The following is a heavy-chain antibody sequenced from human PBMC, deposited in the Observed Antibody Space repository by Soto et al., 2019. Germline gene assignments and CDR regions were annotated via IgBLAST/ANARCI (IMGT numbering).Heavy chain of an antibody. V-gene: IGHV4-61*01. Sequence: QVQLQESGPGLVKPSETLSLTCTVSGGSVSSGSYYWSWIRQPPGKGLEWIGYIYYSGSTNYNPSLKSRVTTSVDTSKNQFSLKLSSVTAADTAVYYCAREAVGYSSSWYVHYYYGMDVWGQGTTVTVSS. D-gene: IGHD6-13*01. CDR3: AREAVGYSSSWYVHYYYGMDV. CDR2: IYYSGST. J-gene: IGHJ6*02. CDR1: GGSVSSGSYY.